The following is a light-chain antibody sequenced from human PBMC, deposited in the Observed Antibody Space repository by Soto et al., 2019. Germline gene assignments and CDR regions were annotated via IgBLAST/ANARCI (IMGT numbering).Light chain of an antibody. Sequence: DIQMTQSPSSLSASVGERVTITCRASQFIRNYLNWYQHKPGKAPKLLIYAASTLQGGVPSRFSGSGSGTDFTLTINSLQPEDFATYDCQQSYSAPYTFGQGARLEIK. CDR1: QFIRNY. J-gene: IGKJ2*01. V-gene: IGKV1-39*01. CDR2: AAS. CDR3: QQSYSAPYT.